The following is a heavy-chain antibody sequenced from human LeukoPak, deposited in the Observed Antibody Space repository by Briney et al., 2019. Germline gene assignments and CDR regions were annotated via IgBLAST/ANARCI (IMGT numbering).Heavy chain of an antibody. V-gene: IGHV4-38-2*01. D-gene: IGHD6-19*01. CDR3: VRHPRYSTGWAIDY. CDR1: GYSISNAYY. J-gene: IGHJ4*02. CDR2: MYHSGST. Sequence: SETLSLTXAVSGYSISNAYYWGWIRQPPGKGLEWIASMYHSGSTYYNPSLKSRVTISVDTSKNQFSLKLNPVTAADTAVYYCVRHPRYSTGWAIDYWGQGTLVTVSS.